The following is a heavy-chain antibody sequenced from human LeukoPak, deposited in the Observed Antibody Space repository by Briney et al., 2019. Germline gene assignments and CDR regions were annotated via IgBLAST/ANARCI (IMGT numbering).Heavy chain of an antibody. J-gene: IGHJ4*02. D-gene: IGHD3-10*01. CDR3: ATQLDYYGSGSYPPDW. V-gene: IGHV1-24*01. Sequence: ASVKVSCKVSGYTLTELSMHWVRQAPGKGLEWMGGFDPEDGETIYAQKFQGRVTMTEDTSTDTAYMELSSLRSEDTAVYYCATQLDYYGSGSYPPDWWGQGTLVTVSS. CDR1: GYTLTELS. CDR2: FDPEDGET.